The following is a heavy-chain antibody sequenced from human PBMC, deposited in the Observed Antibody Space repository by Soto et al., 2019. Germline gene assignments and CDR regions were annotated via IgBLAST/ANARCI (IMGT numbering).Heavy chain of an antibody. V-gene: IGHV3-21*01. J-gene: IGHJ5*02. CDR3: ARDRNPTIFGVVRWFDP. CDR1: GFTFSSYS. D-gene: IGHD3-3*01. Sequence: GGSLRLSCAASGFTFSSYSMNWVRQAPGKGLEWVSSISSSSSYIYYADSVKGRFTISRDNAKNSLYLQMNSLRAEDTAVYYCARDRNPTIFGVVRWFDPWGQGTLVTVSS. CDR2: ISSSSSYI.